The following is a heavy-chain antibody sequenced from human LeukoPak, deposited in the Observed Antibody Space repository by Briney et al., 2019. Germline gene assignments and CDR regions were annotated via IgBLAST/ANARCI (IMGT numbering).Heavy chain of an antibody. Sequence: GGSLRLSCAASGFTFSSYGMHWVRQAPGKGLEWVAVISYDGSNKYYADSVKGRFTISRDNSKNTLYLQMNSLRAEDTAVYYCAKGTIIPGDYWGQGTLVTVSS. CDR1: GFTFSSYG. CDR3: AKGTIIPGDY. V-gene: IGHV3-30*18. D-gene: IGHD5-24*01. J-gene: IGHJ4*02. CDR2: ISYDGSNK.